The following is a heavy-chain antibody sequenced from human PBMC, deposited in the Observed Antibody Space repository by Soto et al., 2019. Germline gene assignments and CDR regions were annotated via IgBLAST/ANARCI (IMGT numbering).Heavy chain of an antibody. CDR1: AVTFTGYG. CDR3: ARDGVGSTAYFGYFDY. D-gene: IGHD1-26*01. CDR2: IRFDGSNI. V-gene: IGHV3-33*01. J-gene: IGHJ4*02. Sequence: GGSQRLSCAASAVTFTGYGVHWVRQAPGKGLEWVAVIRFDGSNINYADSVKGRFTISRDNARNMLYLQMNSLRAEDTAVYYCARDGVGSTAYFGYFDYWGLGTLVTVSS.